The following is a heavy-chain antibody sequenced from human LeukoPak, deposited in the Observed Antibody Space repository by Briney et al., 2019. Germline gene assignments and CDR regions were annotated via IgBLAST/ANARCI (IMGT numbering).Heavy chain of an antibody. CDR2: ISNDGGGT. CDR1: GFIFNNFG. J-gene: IGHJ5*02. D-gene: IGHD3-22*01. Sequence: VSLRLSCTASGFIFNNFGLMWVRQAPGKGLEWVSAISNDGGGTTYADFVKGRFTISRDNSKNTLFLQMNSLRAEDTALYYCAKGSSGYFADLWGQGTLVTVSS. CDR3: AKGSSGYFADL. V-gene: IGHV3-23*01.